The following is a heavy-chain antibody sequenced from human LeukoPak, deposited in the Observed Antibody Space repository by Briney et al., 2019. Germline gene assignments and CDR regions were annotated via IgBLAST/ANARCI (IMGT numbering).Heavy chain of an antibody. CDR2: ISAYNGNT. D-gene: IGHD3-3*01. CDR3: ARDMYYDFWSVGWFDP. CDR1: GYTFTSYG. J-gene: IGHJ5*02. Sequence: ASVKVSCKASGYTFTSYGISWVRQAPGQGLEWMGWISAYNGNTNYAQKLQGRVTMTTDTSTSTAYMELRSLRSDDTAVYYCARDMYYDFWSVGWFDPWGQGTLATVSS. V-gene: IGHV1-18*01.